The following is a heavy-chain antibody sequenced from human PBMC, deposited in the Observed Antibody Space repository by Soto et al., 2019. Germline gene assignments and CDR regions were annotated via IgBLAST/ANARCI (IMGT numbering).Heavy chain of an antibody. Sequence: SETLSLTCTVSGCSISSGGYYWSWIRQHPGKGLEWIGYIYYSGSTYYNPALKSRVTISVDTSKNQFSLKLSSVTAADTAVYYCATRPPYGDYGPGYYFDYWGQGTLVTVSS. V-gene: IGHV4-31*03. D-gene: IGHD4-17*01. CDR2: IYYSGST. CDR1: GCSISSGGYY. CDR3: ATRPPYGDYGPGYYFDY. J-gene: IGHJ4*02.